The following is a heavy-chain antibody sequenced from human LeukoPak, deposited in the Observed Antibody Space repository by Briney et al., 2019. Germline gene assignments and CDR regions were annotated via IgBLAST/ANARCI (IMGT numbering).Heavy chain of an antibody. J-gene: IGHJ4*02. CDR3: ARVEGGYCSSTSCYAFDY. Sequence: ASVKVSCKASGYTFTSCGISWVRQAPGQGLEWMGWISAYNGNTNYAQRLQGRVTMTTDTSTSTAYMELRSLRSDDTAVYYCARVEGGYCSSTSCYAFDYWGQGTLVTVSS. CDR2: ISAYNGNT. CDR1: GYTFTSCG. V-gene: IGHV1-18*01. D-gene: IGHD2-2*03.